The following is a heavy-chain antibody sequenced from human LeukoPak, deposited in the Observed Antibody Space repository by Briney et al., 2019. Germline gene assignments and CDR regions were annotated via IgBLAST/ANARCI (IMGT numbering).Heavy chain of an antibody. CDR3: PRSKLSSIVVVTDLDY. D-gene: IGHD3-22*01. CDR2: ITLYNGNT. J-gene: IGHJ4*02. CDR1: GYTFTSYG. Sequence: ASVKVSCKASGYTFTSYGISWVRQAPGQGLERMRWITLYNGNTIYAKKFQSSVTTTRDKSLRTVYIELSSLRSEDSAVYYWPRSKLSSIVVVTDLDYWGQGTLVTVSS. V-gene: IGHV1-68*01.